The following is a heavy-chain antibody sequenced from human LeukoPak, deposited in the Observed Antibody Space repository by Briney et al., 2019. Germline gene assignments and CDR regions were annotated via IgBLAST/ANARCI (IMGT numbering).Heavy chain of an antibody. CDR3: ARDNGAYYYDSSGYPGI. Sequence: ASVKVSCKASGYTFTSYGISWVRQAPGQGLEWMGWISAYNGNTNYAQKFQGRVTMTTDTSTSTAYMELRSLRSDDTAVYYCARDNGAYYYDSSGYPGIWGQGTMVTVSS. J-gene: IGHJ3*02. CDR2: ISAYNGNT. V-gene: IGHV1-18*01. CDR1: GYTFTSYG. D-gene: IGHD3-22*01.